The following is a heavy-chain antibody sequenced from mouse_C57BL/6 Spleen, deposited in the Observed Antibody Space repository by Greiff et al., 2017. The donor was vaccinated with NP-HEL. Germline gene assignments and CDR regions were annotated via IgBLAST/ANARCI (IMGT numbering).Heavy chain of an antibody. J-gene: IGHJ2*01. CDR3: ARVSYYSNYFDY. D-gene: IGHD2-5*01. CDR1: GYAFSSSW. V-gene: IGHV1-82*01. CDR2: IYPGDGDT. Sequence: QVQLKQSGPELVKPGASVKISCKASGYAFSSSWMNWVKQRPGKGLEWIGRIYPGDGDTNYNGKFKGKATLTADKSSSTAYMQLSSLTSEDSAVYFCARVSYYSNYFDYWGQGTTLTVSS.